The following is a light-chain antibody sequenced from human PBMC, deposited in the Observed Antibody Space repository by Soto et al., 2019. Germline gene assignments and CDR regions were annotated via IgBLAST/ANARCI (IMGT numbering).Light chain of an antibody. CDR3: HQVSNWPLT. Sequence: EIVMTQSPATLSVSPGERATLSCRASQSVSSNLAWYQQKPGQAPRLLIYGASTRATGIPARFSGSGSGTDFTLTISSLEPDDFAVYYCHQVSNWPLTFGGGTKVDIK. V-gene: IGKV3-15*01. J-gene: IGKJ4*01. CDR2: GAS. CDR1: QSVSSN.